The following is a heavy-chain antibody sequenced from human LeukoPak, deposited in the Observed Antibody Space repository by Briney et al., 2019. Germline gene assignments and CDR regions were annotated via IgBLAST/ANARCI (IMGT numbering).Heavy chain of an antibody. V-gene: IGHV3-30-3*01. CDR2: ISYDGSNK. J-gene: IGHJ6*02. CDR1: GFTFSSYA. CDR3: AKDRDFYGDYGMDV. D-gene: IGHD4-17*01. Sequence: GGSLRLSCAASGFTFSSYAMHWVRQAPGKGLEWVAVISYDGSNKYYADSVKGRFTISRDNSKNTLYLQMNSLRAEDTAVYYCAKDRDFYGDYGMDVWGQGTTVTVSS.